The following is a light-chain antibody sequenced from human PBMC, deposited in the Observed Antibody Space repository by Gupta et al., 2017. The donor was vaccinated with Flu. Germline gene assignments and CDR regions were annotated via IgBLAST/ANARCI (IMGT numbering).Light chain of an antibody. J-gene: IGKJ1*01. Sequence: DIQMTQSPSTLSASVGDRVTITCRASQNVTTWLAWYQQRPGNAPRLLIYRVSTLESGVPSRFSGSGSGTEFTLTSTGLQADDSATYYCQHYNTFSFGHGTKVEI. CDR2: RVS. CDR1: QNVTTW. V-gene: IGKV1-5*03. CDR3: QHYNTFS.